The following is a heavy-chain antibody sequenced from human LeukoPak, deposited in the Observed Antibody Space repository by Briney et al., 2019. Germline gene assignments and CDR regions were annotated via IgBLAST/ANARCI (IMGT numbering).Heavy chain of an antibody. V-gene: IGHV3-23*01. Sequence: PGASLRLSCAASGFTFSSYAMSWVRQAPGKVLEWVSAISGSGGSTYYADSVKCRFTISRDNSKNTLYLQMNSLRAEDPAVYYCAKRGDSGRYHYYYYGMDVWGQGTTVTVSS. CDR2: ISGSGGST. CDR3: AKRGDSGRYHYYYYGMDV. D-gene: IGHD1-26*01. CDR1: GFTFSSYA. J-gene: IGHJ6*02.